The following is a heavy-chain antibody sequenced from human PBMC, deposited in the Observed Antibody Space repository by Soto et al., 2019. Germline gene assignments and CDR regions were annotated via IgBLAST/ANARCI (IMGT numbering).Heavy chain of an antibody. CDR2: IGTAGDT. J-gene: IGHJ2*01. V-gene: IGHV3-13*01. D-gene: IGHD2-15*01. Sequence: EVQLVESGGGLVQPGGSLRLSCAASGFTFSSYDMHWVRQATGKGLEWVSAIGTAGDTYYPGSVKGRFTISRENAKNSLYLQMNSLRAGDTAVYYCARMGSGRDWYSDLWGRGTLVTVSS. CDR1: GFTFSSYD. CDR3: ARMGSGRDWYSDL.